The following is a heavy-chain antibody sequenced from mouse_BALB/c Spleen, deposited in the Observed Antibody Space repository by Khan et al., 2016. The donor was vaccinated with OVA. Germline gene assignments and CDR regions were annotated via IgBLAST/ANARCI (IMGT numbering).Heavy chain of an antibody. Sequence: QVQLKESGAELVKPGASVKLSCKASGYTFTSYDINWVRQRPEQGLEWIGRIFPGDGSTKYNEKFKGKATLTTDKSSSTAYMQLSRLTSEDSAVYFCARGATVMSWFAYWGQGTLVTVSA. J-gene: IGHJ3*01. CDR1: GYTFTSYD. V-gene: IGHV1-85*01. D-gene: IGHD2-4*01. CDR3: ARGATVMSWFAY. CDR2: IFPGDGST.